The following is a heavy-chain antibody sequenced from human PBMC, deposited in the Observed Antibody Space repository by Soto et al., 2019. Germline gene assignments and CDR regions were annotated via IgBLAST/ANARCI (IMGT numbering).Heavy chain of an antibody. CDR2: IYYSGST. CDR1: GGSISSSSYY. CDR3: ARLEVVPAADSYFDY. J-gene: IGHJ4*02. Sequence: QLQLQESGPGLVKPSETLSLTCTVSGGSISSSSYYWGWIRQPPGKGLEWIGRIYYSGSTYYNPSLMSRVTISVATSTTQFSLKLSSVTAADTAVYYCARLEVVPAADSYFDYWGQGTLVTVSS. D-gene: IGHD2-2*01. V-gene: IGHV4-39*01.